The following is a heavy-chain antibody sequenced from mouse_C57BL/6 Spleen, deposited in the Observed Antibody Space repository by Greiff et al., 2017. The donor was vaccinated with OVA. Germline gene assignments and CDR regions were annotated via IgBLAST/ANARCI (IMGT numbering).Heavy chain of an antibody. Sequence: VQVVESGPELVKPGASVKISCKASGYAFSSSWMNWVKQRPGKGLEWIGRIYPGDGDTNYNGKFKGKATLTADKSSSTAYMQLSSLTSEDSAVYFCARGHYDASFAYWGQGTLVTVSA. D-gene: IGHD2-3*01. CDR3: ARGHYDASFAY. CDR1: GYAFSSSW. V-gene: IGHV1-82*01. J-gene: IGHJ3*01. CDR2: IYPGDGDT.